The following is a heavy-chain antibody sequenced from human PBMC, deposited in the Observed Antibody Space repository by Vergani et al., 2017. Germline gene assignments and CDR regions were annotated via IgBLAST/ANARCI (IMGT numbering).Heavy chain of an antibody. D-gene: IGHD2/OR15-2a*01. CDR3: ASIARAPTRRNPPPDY. CDR2: MDYNGRT. CDR1: GGSFFNSRYY. Sequence: QLQLQELGPGLVKPSGILSLTCSVTGGSFFNSRYYWGSTRQPPGKGLEWMGSMDYNGRTYYTPSLRRRVAISIDTSKMQFSLKLYSLTAADTAIYCCASIARAPTRRNPPPDYWGQGILVTVSS. V-gene: IGHV4-39*01. J-gene: IGHJ4*02.